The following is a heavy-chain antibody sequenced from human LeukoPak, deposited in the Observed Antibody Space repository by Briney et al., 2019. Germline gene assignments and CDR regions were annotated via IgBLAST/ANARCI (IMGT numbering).Heavy chain of an antibody. CDR3: AKDFVYGSRFPRPLDY. D-gene: IGHD3-3*01. J-gene: IGHJ4*02. V-gene: IGHV3-23*01. Sequence: PGGSLRLSCAASGFTFSSYAMSWVRQAPGRGLEWVSGISNGGTNTYYTDSVKGRFTISRDNSRNTLYLQMNSLRADDTARYYCAKDFVYGSRFPRPLDYWGQGTLVTVSS. CDR1: GFTFSSYA. CDR2: ISNGGTNT.